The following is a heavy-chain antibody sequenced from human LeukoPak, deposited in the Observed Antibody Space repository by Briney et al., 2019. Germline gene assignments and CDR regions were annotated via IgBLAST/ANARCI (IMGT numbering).Heavy chain of an antibody. CDR2: INPAGSET. CDR1: GFSFNAYW. J-gene: IGHJ4*02. V-gene: IGHV3-7*01. Sequence: GGSLRLSCAASGFSFNAYWMAWVRQAPGTGLEWVANINPAGSETFHVDPVKGRFSISRDHAKNLVYLQMNSLRAEDTAVYYCATFGLVAALDLWGQGTLVTVSS. CDR3: ATFGLVAALDL. D-gene: IGHD5-12*01.